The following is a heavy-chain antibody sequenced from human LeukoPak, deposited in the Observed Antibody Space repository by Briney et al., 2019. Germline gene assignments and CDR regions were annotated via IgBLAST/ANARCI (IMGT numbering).Heavy chain of an antibody. J-gene: IGHJ6*02. V-gene: IGHV3-30-3*01. CDR2: ISYDGSNK. D-gene: IGHD2-2*01. Sequence: GGSLRISCAASGFTFSSYAMHWVRQAPGKGLEWVAVISYDGSNKYYADSVKGRFTISRDNSKNTLYLQMNSLRAEDTAVYYCASTSSLSTNYGMDVWGQGTTVTVSS. CDR1: GFTFSSYA. CDR3: ASTSSLSTNYGMDV.